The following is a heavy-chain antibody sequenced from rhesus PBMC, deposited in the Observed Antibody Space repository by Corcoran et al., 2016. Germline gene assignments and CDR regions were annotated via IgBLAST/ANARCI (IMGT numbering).Heavy chain of an antibody. CDR1: GGSISSSTW. Sequence: QVQLQESGPGLVKPSETLSLTCAVSGGSISSSTWWSWIRQPPGKGLEWMRDIYGSSRHNNYHPTLKSQCTIPKETSKNQVSLKRSAVTAADTAVYDCARRAPRYYFDYWGQGVLVTVSS. CDR2: IYGSSRHN. V-gene: IGHV4-65*02. D-gene: IGHD3-9*01. J-gene: IGHJ4*01. CDR3: ARRAPRYYFDY.